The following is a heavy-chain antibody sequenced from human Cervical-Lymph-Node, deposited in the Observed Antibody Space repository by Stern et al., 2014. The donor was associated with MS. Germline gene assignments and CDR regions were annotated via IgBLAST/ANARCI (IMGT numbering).Heavy chain of an antibody. J-gene: IGHJ4*02. Sequence: VQLVESGAEVRKPGSSVRVSCKASGGTFSNYGFSWVRQAPGQGLEWMGGIIPLFGTAHHAQKFQGRATIIADKSTTTIYMELRNLRSEDTAVYYCATDGEMAKIGLDNWGQGTLVTVSS. CDR2: IIPLFGTA. D-gene: IGHD5-24*01. CDR1: GGTFSNYG. CDR3: ATDGEMAKIGLDN. V-gene: IGHV1-69*06.